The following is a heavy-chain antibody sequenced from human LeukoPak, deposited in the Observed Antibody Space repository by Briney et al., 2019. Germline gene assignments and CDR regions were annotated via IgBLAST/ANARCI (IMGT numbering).Heavy chain of an antibody. D-gene: IGHD3-10*01. Sequence: PGGCLRLSCAASVFTFRSYGVHWVRQAPGKGREWVADISYDGSNRHYADSLKGRFTISRDNSKNTLYLQMNSLRAEDTAVYYCAKEVVRGVIPNPNYYYSGMDVWGKAATVTVSS. V-gene: IGHV3-30*18. CDR3: AKEVVRGVIPNPNYYYSGMDV. CDR1: VFTFRSYG. J-gene: IGHJ6*04. CDR2: ISYDGSNR.